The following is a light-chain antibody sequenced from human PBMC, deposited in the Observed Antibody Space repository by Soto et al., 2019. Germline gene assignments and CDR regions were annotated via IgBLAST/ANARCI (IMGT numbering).Light chain of an antibody. J-gene: IGKJ1*01. V-gene: IGKV1-17*01. CDR3: LQLNTYPWT. Sequence: DIQMTQSPSSLSASVGDRLTITCRASQVITNDLGWYQQKPGKAPKRLIYAASTLQSGVPSRFSGSGSGTEFTLTLRSLQPEDVATYYCLQLNTYPWTFGQGTKVEIK. CDR2: AAS. CDR1: QVITND.